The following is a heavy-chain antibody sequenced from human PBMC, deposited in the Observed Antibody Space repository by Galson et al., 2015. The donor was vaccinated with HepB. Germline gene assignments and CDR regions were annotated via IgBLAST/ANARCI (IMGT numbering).Heavy chain of an antibody. D-gene: IGHD3-3*01. CDR2: ISFDGVDT. CDR1: DFSFNNYG. V-gene: IGHV3-30*03. Sequence: SLRLSCAASDFSFNNYGIHWVRQAPGKGLEWVAVISFDGVDTYYGDSVKGRFTVSRDNSRDTAFLQMNSLRPEDTAIYYCARDGRSFPTFGVVGRLDLWGQGTLVTVSS. CDR3: ARDGRSFPTFGVVGRLDL. J-gene: IGHJ5*02.